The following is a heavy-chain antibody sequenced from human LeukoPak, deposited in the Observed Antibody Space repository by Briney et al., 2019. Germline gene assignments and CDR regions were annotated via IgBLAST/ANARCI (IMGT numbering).Heavy chain of an antibody. D-gene: IGHD1-1*01. V-gene: IGHV4-59*11. CDR2: IYYSGST. CDR3: ARVRFTGTLYFDY. J-gene: IGHJ4*02. Sequence: SETLSLTCTVSGGSISSHYWSWIRQPPGKGLEWIGYIYYSGSTNYNPSLKSRVTISVDTSKSQFSLKLSSVTAADTAVYYCARVRFTGTLYFDYWGQGTLVTVSS. CDR1: GGSISSHY.